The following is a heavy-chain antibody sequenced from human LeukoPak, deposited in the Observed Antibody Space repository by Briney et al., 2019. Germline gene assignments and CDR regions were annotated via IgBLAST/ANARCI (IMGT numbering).Heavy chain of an antibody. V-gene: IGHV4-61*02. CDR1: GGSISSGSYY. CDR2: IYTSGST. Sequence: SETLSLTCAVSGGSISSGSYYWSWIRQPAGKGLEWIGRIYTSGSTNYNPSLKSRVTISVDTSKNQFSLKLSSVTAADTAVYYCARVNFKLRVRGYYYMDVWGKGTTVTVSS. CDR3: ARVNFKLRVRGYYYMDV. D-gene: IGHD1-1*01. J-gene: IGHJ6*03.